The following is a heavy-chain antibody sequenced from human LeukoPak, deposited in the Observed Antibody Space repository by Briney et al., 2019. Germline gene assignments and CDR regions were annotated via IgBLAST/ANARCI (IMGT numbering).Heavy chain of an antibody. J-gene: IGHJ6*02. V-gene: IGHV4-4*07. Sequence: SETLSLTCTVSGGPISSYYWTCLRQPAGKGLEWIGRIYTSGGTNYNPSLKSRVTMSVDTSENRFPLKLTSVTAADTAVYYCARAPSYISARLDVWGQGTTVTVSS. CDR1: GGPISSYY. CDR2: IYTSGGT. CDR3: ARAPSYISARLDV. D-gene: IGHD4-11*01.